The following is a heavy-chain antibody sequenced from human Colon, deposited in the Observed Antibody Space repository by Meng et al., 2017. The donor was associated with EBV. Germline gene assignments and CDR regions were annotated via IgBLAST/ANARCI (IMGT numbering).Heavy chain of an antibody. Sequence: QVQLQESGPGLVKPSQPLSLTCTFSGGSVSSGGYYWTWIRQHPGKGLEWFGHIYYSGSTFYNPSLKRRVIISIDTSKNQFSLNLRSVTAADTAVYYCARVSSGWDYFDYWGQGTLVTVSS. CDR2: IYYSGST. D-gene: IGHD6-19*01. CDR3: ARVSSGWDYFDY. V-gene: IGHV4-31*03. CDR1: GGSVSSGGYY. J-gene: IGHJ4*02.